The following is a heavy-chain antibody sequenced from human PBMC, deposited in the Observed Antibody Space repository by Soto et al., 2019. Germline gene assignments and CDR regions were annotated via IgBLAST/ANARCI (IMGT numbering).Heavy chain of an antibody. D-gene: IGHD6-19*01. CDR1: GGSISSSSYY. J-gene: IGHJ4*02. Sequence: SETLSLTCTVSGGSISSSSYYWGWIRQPPGKGLEWIGSIYYSGSTYYNPSLKSRVTISVDTSKNQFSLKLSSVTAADTAVYYCARPRSPYNSGWFSYWGQGTLVTVSS. V-gene: IGHV4-39*01. CDR3: ARPRSPYNSGWFSY. CDR2: IYYSGST.